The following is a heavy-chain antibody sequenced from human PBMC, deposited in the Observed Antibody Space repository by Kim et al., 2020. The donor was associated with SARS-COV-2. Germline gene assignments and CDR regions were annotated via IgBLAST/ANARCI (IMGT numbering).Heavy chain of an antibody. CDR3: AKDCPDYGDYRNWFDP. J-gene: IGHJ5*02. CDR1: GFTFSSYG. V-gene: IGHV3-30*18. CDR2: ISYDGSNK. D-gene: IGHD4-17*01. Sequence: GGSLRLSCAASGFTFSSYGMHWVRQAPGKGLEWVAVISYDGSNKYYADSVKGRFTISRDNSKNTLYLQMNSLRAEDTAVYYCAKDCPDYGDYRNWFDPWGQGTLVTVSS.